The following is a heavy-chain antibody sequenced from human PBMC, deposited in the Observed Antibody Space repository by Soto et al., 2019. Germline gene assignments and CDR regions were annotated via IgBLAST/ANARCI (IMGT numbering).Heavy chain of an antibody. CDR2: ISSSSGYT. Sequence: GGSLRLSCAASGSTFSDYYMSWIRQAPGKGLEWVSYISSSSGYTNYADSVKGRFTISRDNAKNSLYLQMNSLRAEDTAVYYCAKDGSYYDSPTESDYWGQGTRVTVSS. D-gene: IGHD3-22*01. CDR3: AKDGSYYDSPTESDY. V-gene: IGHV3-11*05. CDR1: GSTFSDYY. J-gene: IGHJ4*02.